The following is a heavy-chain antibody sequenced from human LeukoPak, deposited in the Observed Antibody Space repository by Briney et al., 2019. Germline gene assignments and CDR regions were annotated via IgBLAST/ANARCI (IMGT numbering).Heavy chain of an antibody. Sequence: SETLSLTCTVSGGSISSYSRSWIRQPPGKGLELIGYIYYSGSTNYNPSLKSRVTISVDTSKNQFSLKLSSVTAADTAVYYCARQEYYCTNGVCYPWYFDYWGQGTLVTVSS. V-gene: IGHV4-59*08. CDR2: IYYSGST. CDR1: GGSISSYS. J-gene: IGHJ4*02. D-gene: IGHD2-8*01. CDR3: ARQEYYCTNGVCYPWYFDY.